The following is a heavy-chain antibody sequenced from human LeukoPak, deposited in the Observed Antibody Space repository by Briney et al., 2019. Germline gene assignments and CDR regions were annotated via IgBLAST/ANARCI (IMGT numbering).Heavy chain of an antibody. J-gene: IGHJ3*02. Sequence: GESLKISCKGSGYSFTSYWIGWVRQMPGKGLEWMGIIYPGDSDTRYSPSFQGQVTISADKSISTAYLQWSSLKASDTAMYYCARQPKIVGASRDAFDIWGRGTMVTVSS. CDR3: ARQPKIVGASRDAFDI. V-gene: IGHV5-51*01. D-gene: IGHD1-26*01. CDR2: IYPGDSDT. CDR1: GYSFTSYW.